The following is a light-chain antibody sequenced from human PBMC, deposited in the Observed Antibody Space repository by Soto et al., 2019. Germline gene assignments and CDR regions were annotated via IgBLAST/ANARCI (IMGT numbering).Light chain of an antibody. CDR3: CSYGGSFPYV. J-gene: IGLJ1*01. Sequence: QSALTQPPSVSGSPGQSVTISCTGTSSDVGGYDYVSWYQQRPGKAPKLLIYDVTKRPSGVPDRFSGSKSGNTASLTISGLQAEDEADFYCCSYGGSFPYVFGTGTKVPVL. V-gene: IGLV2-11*01. CDR1: SSDVGGYDY. CDR2: DVT.